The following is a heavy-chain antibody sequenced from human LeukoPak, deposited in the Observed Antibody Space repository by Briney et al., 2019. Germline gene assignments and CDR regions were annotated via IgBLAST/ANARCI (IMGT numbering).Heavy chain of an antibody. CDR3: VEMATRWYFDH. J-gene: IGHJ4*02. CDR2: IYYTGST. D-gene: IGHD5-24*01. CDR1: GGSISTTIYY. Sequence: PSETLSLTCSVSGGSISTTIYYWGWIRQSPGKGLEWIGSIYYTGSTYYNPSLKSRVTMSVDTSKNQFSLKLSSVTAADTAVYYCVEMATRWYFDHWGQGTLATVSS. V-gene: IGHV4-39*01.